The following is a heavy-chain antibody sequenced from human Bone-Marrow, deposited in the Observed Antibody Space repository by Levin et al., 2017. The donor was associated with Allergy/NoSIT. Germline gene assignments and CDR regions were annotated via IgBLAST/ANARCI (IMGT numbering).Heavy chain of an antibody. CDR1: GGTFSSYA. Sequence: KISCKASGGTFSSYAFSWVRQAPGQGLEWMGGIIPIFGTANYAQRFQGRVTITADESTSTVYLEVSSLRSEDTAVYYCASYADYGDGSLFDYWGQGTLVTVSS. D-gene: IGHD4-17*01. J-gene: IGHJ4*02. V-gene: IGHV1-69*01. CDR2: IIPIFGTA. CDR3: ASYADYGDGSLFDY.